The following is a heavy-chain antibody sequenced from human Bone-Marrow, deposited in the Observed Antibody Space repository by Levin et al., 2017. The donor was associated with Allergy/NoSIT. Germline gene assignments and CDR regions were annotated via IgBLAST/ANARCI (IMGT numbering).Heavy chain of an antibody. J-gene: IGHJ6*03. CDR2: IDPSDSFV. D-gene: IGHD2-15*01. CDR1: GYSFANYW. CDR3: VRRVVVVASTPPYYYYYMDV. V-gene: IGHV5-10-1*01. Sequence: KVSCKASGYSFANYWIAWVRQMPGKGMEWMGTIDPSDSFVKYRPSFQGHVSISADKVSTTAYLQWSSLRASDTAMYYCVRRVVVVASTPPYYYYYMDVWGGGTSVSVSS.